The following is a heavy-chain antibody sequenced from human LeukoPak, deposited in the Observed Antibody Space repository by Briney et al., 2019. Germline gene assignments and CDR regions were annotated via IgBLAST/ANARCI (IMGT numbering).Heavy chain of an antibody. CDR2: GSHDGRNK. V-gene: IGHV3-30*18. D-gene: IGHD6-13*01. CDR3: AKDRDSSTWSFFDF. CDR1: GFIFGNYA. J-gene: IGHJ4*02. Sequence: GRSLRLSCVASGFIFGNYAMHWVRQAPGKGLEWVAVGSHDGRNKIYGDSVKGRFTISRDNSKNTVYLQMDNLRPEDTAVYYCAKDRDSSTWSFFDFWGQGTLVTVSS.